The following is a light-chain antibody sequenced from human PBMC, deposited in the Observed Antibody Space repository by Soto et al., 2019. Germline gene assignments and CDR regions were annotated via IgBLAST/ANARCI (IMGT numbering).Light chain of an antibody. CDR2: DAS. Sequence: DIQMTQSPSTLSASVGDRVTITCRASQSISSWLAWYQQKPGKAPKLLIYDASSLESGVPSRFSGSGSGTEFTLTISSLQPDDFATYHCQQYNSIPETFGQGTKVEIK. CDR1: QSISSW. V-gene: IGKV1-5*01. J-gene: IGKJ1*01. CDR3: QQYNSIPET.